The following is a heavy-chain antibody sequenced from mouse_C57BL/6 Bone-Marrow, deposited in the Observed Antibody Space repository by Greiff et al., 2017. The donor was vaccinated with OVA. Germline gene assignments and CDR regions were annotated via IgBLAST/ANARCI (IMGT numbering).Heavy chain of an antibody. CDR3: ARSEDSSGYYAMDY. D-gene: IGHD3-2*02. V-gene: IGHV1-78*01. CDR2: IYPRDGST. J-gene: IGHJ4*01. Sequence: QVQLQQSDAELVKPGASVKISCKVSGYTFTDHTIHWMKQRPEPGLEWIGYIYPRDGSTKYNEKFKGKATLTADKSSSSAYMQLNSLTSEASAVYFCARSEDSSGYYAMDYWGQGTSVTVSS. CDR1: GYTFTDHT.